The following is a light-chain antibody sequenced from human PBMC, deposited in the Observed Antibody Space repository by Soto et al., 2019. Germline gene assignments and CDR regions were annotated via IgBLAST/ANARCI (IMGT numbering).Light chain of an antibody. V-gene: IGKV1-27*01. CDR1: QDISNS. Sequence: DIQMTQSPSSLSASVGDRVTITCRASQDISNSLAWYQQKPGEVPKVLIYATSILQSGVPARFSVSRSGTDFTLTIIRLQPEDVATYYCQNYNSAPLTFGGGTKVEI. J-gene: IGKJ4*01. CDR3: QNYNSAPLT. CDR2: ATS.